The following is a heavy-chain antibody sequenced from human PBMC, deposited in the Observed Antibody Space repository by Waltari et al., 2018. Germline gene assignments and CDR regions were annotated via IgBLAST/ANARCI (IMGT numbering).Heavy chain of an antibody. V-gene: IGHV3-23*04. D-gene: IGHD5-12*01. CDR2: CSGSGDLK. J-gene: IGHJ4*02. Sequence: EVQLAESGGGLVQPGGSLRLPCAASGFTFHTYAMAWLRQAPGKGLEGVSSCSGSGDLKYYSDSSMGRFTISRDNPNNTLYLQMSTVGVDDTAGYYCAKGFWGGYDMWGQGTLVTVSS. CDR3: AKGFWGGYDM. CDR1: GFTFHTYA.